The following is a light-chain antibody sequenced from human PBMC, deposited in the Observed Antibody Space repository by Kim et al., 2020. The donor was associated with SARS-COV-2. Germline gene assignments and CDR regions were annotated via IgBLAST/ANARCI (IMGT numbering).Light chain of an antibody. V-gene: IGKV1-16*01. CDR3: QQYKSFPIT. CDR2: AAS. J-gene: IGKJ5*01. CDR1: QDINNF. Sequence: ASVGDRVTITCRASQDINNFVAWFQQKSGKAPKSLIFAASSLQRCVPSRFSGSGSGTDFTLTISSLQPEDFAIYYCQQYKSFPITFGQGTRLEIK.